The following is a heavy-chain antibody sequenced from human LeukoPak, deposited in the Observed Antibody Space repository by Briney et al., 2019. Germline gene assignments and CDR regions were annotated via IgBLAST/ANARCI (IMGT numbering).Heavy chain of an antibody. V-gene: IGHV1-46*01. J-gene: IGHJ4*02. Sequence: ASVKVSCKASGYTFTSYYMHWVRQAPGQGLERMGIINPSGGSTSYAQKFQGRVTMTRNTSISTAYMELSSLRSEDTAVYYCATGHLWFGEPDWGQGTLVTVSS. CDR1: GYTFTSYY. CDR3: ATGHLWFGEPD. D-gene: IGHD3-10*01. CDR2: INPSGGST.